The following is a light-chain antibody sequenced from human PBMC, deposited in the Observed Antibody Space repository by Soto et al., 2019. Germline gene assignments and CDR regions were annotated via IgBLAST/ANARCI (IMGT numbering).Light chain of an antibody. J-gene: IGKJ2*01. CDR3: QQRYSTLGT. CDR1: HSINNY. Sequence: IQMTQSPSSLSASVGDRVIITCRSDHSINNYLNWYQQRPGKVPKLLIYAASTLQSGVPSRFSGSGSGRVFTLTINSLQPEDFATYYCQQRYSTLGTFGRGTRAEI. CDR2: AAS. V-gene: IGKV1-39*01.